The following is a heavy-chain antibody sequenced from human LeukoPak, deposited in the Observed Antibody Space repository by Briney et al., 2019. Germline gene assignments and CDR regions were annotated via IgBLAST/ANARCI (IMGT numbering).Heavy chain of an antibody. Sequence: GGSLRLSCAASRFTFSRYAMSWVRQAPGKGLEWVSAISGSGDSTFYADSVKGRFTISRDISKNTLYLQMNSLRAEDTAVYYCAKEPTYSSTWYGIDYWGQGTLVTVSS. D-gene: IGHD6-13*01. CDR2: ISGSGDST. CDR3: AKEPTYSSTWYGIDY. V-gene: IGHV3-23*01. J-gene: IGHJ4*02. CDR1: RFTFSRYA.